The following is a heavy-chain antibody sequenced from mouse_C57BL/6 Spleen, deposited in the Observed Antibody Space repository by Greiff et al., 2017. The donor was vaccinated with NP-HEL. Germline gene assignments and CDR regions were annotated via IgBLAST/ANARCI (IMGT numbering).Heavy chain of an antibody. Sequence: EVMLVESGGGLVKPGGSLKLSCAASGFTFSSYAMSWVRQTPEKRLEWVATISDGGRYTYYPDNVKGRFTISRDNAKNNLYLQMSHLKSEDTAMYYCARDRDYYGSSYYFDYWGQGTTLTVSS. D-gene: IGHD1-1*01. CDR3: ARDRDYYGSSYYFDY. CDR1: GFTFSSYA. V-gene: IGHV5-4*01. J-gene: IGHJ2*01. CDR2: ISDGGRYT.